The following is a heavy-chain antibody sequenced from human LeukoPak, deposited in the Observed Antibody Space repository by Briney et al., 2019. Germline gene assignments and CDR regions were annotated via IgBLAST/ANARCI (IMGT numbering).Heavy chain of an antibody. CDR2: ISSSSTI. CDR3: ARESWGFDY. D-gene: IGHD7-27*01. V-gene: IGHV3-48*02. CDR1: GFIFSNYN. Sequence: GGSLRLSCAASGFIFSNYNMNWVRQAPGKGLEWVSYISSSSTITYADSVKGRFTISRDNAKKSLYLQMNSLRDDDTAVYYCARESWGFDYWGQGTLVSVSS. J-gene: IGHJ4*02.